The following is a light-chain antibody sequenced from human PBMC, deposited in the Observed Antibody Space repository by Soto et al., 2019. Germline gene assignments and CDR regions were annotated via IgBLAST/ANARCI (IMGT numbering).Light chain of an antibody. Sequence: QLVLTQPPSASGTPGQRVTISCSGSSSNIGSNYVYWYQQLPGTAPKLLIYRNNQRPSGVPDRFSGSKSGTSASLAISGLRSEDEADYYCAAWDDSLSGLWVFGTGTKPPS. CDR3: AAWDDSLSGLWV. CDR2: RNN. V-gene: IGLV1-47*01. CDR1: SSNIGSNY. J-gene: IGLJ1*01.